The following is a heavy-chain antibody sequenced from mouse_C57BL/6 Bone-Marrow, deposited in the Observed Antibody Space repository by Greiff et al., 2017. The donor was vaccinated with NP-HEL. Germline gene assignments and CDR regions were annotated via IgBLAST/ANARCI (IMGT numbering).Heavy chain of an antibody. J-gene: IGHJ3*01. CDR3: TRLDGHYYGSSDHFAY. D-gene: IGHD1-1*01. V-gene: IGHV1-5*01. CDR1: GYTFTSYW. CDR2: IYPGNSDT. Sequence: EVQLQQSGTVLARPGASVKMSCKTSGYTFTSYWMHWVKQRPGQGLEWIGAIYPGNSDTSYNQKFKGKAKLTAVTSASTAYMELSSLTNEDSAVYYCTRLDGHYYGSSDHFAYWGQGTLVTVSA.